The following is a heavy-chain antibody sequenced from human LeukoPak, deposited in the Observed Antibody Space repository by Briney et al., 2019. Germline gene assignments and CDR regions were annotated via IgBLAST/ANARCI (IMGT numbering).Heavy chain of an antibody. Sequence: SGRSLRLSCTASGSTFSSYDMHWVRQAPGKGLAWVAVISYDGSNTNYADSVKGRFTISRDNSKNTLYLQMDSLRTEDTAMYYCARVHQGWGPGRNWFDPWGQGTLVTVSS. V-gene: IGHV3-30*03. CDR3: ARVHQGWGPGRNWFDP. D-gene: IGHD3-10*01. J-gene: IGHJ5*02. CDR1: GSTFSSYD. CDR2: ISYDGSNT.